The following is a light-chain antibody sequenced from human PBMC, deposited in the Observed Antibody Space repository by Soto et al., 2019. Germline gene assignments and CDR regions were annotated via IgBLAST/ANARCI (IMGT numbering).Light chain of an antibody. CDR3: QQYNDWPPLT. J-gene: IGKJ4*01. CDR1: QSVSSN. Sequence: EIVMTQSPATLSVSPGERATISCRASQSVSSNLACYQQKPGQAPRLLIYGASTRATGIPARFSGSGSGTEFTLTISSLQSEDFAVYYCQQYNDWPPLTFGGGTRVEIK. V-gene: IGKV3-15*01. CDR2: GAS.